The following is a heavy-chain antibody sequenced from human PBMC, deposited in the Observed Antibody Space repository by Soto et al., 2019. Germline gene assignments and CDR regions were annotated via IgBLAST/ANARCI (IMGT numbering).Heavy chain of an antibody. Sequence: ATVKVSCKASGYTFTSYGISWVRQAPGQGLEWMGWISAYNGNTNYAQKLQGRVTMTTDTSTSTAYMELRSLRSDDTAVYYCAINFSSGYYYYYGMDVWGQGTTVTVSS. J-gene: IGHJ6*02. D-gene: IGHD3-22*01. V-gene: IGHV1-18*01. CDR1: GYTFTSYG. CDR2: ISAYNGNT. CDR3: AINFSSGYYYYYGMDV.